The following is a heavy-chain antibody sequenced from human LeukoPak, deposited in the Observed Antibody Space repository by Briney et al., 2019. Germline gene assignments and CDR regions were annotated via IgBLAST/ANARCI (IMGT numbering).Heavy chain of an antibody. CDR3: ARNYNRIPGVFDY. CDR1: GYSFTSYW. D-gene: IGHD1-14*01. J-gene: IGHJ4*02. Sequence: GESLKLSCKGSGYSFTSYWIGWVRQMPEQDLECMGIIYPGDSDTRYSPSFQGQVTISADKSISNAYLQWSSLKASDTAMYYCARNYNRIPGVFDYWGQGTLVTVSS. CDR2: IYPGDSDT. V-gene: IGHV5-51*01.